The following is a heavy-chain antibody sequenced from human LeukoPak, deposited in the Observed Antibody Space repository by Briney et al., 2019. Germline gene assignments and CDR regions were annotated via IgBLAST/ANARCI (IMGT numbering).Heavy chain of an antibody. CDR2: IISSSSYI. CDR1: GFPFSSFS. CDR3: ARDPFTSGDYYDSSGYSGY. V-gene: IGHV3-21*01. Sequence: PGGSLRLSCAASGFPFSSFSMNRGRPAPGKGLEWVSSIISSSSYIYYADSVKGRFTISRDNAKNSLYLQMNSLRAEDTAVYYCARDPFTSGDYYDSSGYSGYWGQGTLVTVSS. D-gene: IGHD3-22*01. J-gene: IGHJ4*02.